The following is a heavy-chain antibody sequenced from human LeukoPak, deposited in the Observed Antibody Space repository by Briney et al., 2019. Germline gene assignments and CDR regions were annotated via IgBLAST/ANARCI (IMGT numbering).Heavy chain of an antibody. CDR1: GGSFSGYY. D-gene: IGHD3/OR15-3a*01. J-gene: IGHJ4*02. V-gene: IGHV4-34*01. Sequence: SETLSLTCAVYGGSFSGYYWSWIRQPPGKGLEWIGEISHSGSTNYNPFLKSRVTISVDTSKNQFSLKLSSVTAADTAVYYCARVDFSPDYWGQGTLVTVSS. CDR2: ISHSGST. CDR3: ARVDFSPDY.